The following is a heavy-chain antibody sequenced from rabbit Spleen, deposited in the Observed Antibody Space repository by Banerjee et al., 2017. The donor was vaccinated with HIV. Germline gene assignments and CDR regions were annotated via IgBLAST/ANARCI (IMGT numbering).Heavy chain of an antibody. CDR1: GVSFSGSSY. CDR3: ARDTSTSFSSYGMDL. J-gene: IGHJ6*01. Sequence: QEQLVESGGGLVQPEGSLTLTCIASGVSFSGSSYMCWVRQAPGKGLEWIACIYAGSSGFTYHASWAKGRFTISKTSSTTVTLQMTSLTAADTATYFCARDTSTSFSSYGMDLWGQGTLVTVS. V-gene: IGHV1S45*01. CDR2: IYAGSSGFT. D-gene: IGHD1-1*01.